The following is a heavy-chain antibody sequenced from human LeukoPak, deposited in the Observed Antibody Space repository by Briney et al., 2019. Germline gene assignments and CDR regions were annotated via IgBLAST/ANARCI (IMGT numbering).Heavy chain of an antibody. CDR3: ARGSPYYYDSSGSLYYFDY. J-gene: IGHJ4*02. V-gene: IGHV1-18*01. CDR2: ISAYNGNT. CDR1: GYTVTSYG. Sequence: GASVKVSCKASGYTVTSYGISWVRQAPGQGLEWMGWISAYNGNTNYAQKLQGRVTMTTDTSTSTAYMELRSLRSDDTAVYYCARGSPYYYDSSGSLYYFDYWGQGTLVTVSS. D-gene: IGHD3-22*01.